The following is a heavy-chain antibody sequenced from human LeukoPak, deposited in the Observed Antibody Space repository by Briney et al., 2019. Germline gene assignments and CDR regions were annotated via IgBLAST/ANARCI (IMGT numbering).Heavy chain of an antibody. Sequence: SETLSLTCTASGGSISSYYRSWIRQPPGKGLEWIGYIYYSGSTNYNPSLKSRVTISVDTSKNQFSLKLSSVTAADTAVYYCAREVTLYYFDYWGQGTLVTVSS. CDR2: IYYSGST. CDR1: GGSISSYY. J-gene: IGHJ4*02. D-gene: IGHD2-21*02. V-gene: IGHV4-59*01. CDR3: AREVTLYYFDY.